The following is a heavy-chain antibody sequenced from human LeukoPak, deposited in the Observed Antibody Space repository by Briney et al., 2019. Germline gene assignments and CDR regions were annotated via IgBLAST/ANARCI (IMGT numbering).Heavy chain of an antibody. V-gene: IGHV1-46*01. J-gene: IGHJ4*02. Sequence: ASVKVSCKASGYTFTSYYMHWVRQAPGQGLEWMGIINPSGGSTSYAQKFQGRVTMTRDMSTSTVYMELSSLRSEDTAVYYCARVLSEEDGYNPGDYWGQGTLVTVSS. CDR1: GYTFTSYY. CDR2: INPSGGST. CDR3: ARVLSEEDGYNPGDY. D-gene: IGHD5-24*01.